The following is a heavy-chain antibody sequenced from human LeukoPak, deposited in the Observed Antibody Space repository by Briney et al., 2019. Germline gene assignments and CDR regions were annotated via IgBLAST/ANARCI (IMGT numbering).Heavy chain of an antibody. CDR1: GYTFTSYY. CDR3: AGSPYYYDSSGSPPSPPTSLADAFDI. J-gene: IGHJ3*02. CDR2: INPSGCST. D-gene: IGHD3-22*01. V-gene: IGHV1-46*01. Sequence: ASVKVSCKASGYTFTSYYMHWVRQPPAPGLESMGIINPSGCSTRYVQQFPGRVTMTRDTSTSTVYMELSSLRSEDTAVSYCAGSPYYYDSSGSPPSPPTSLADAFDIWGQGTMVTVSS.